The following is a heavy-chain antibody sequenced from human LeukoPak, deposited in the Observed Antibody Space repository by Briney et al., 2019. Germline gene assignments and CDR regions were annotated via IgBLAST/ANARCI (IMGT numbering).Heavy chain of an antibody. Sequence: QPGGSLRLSCAASGFTFSSYAMSWVRQAPGKGLEWVSRINSDGSSTSYADSVKGRFTISRDNAKNTLYLQMNSLRAEDTAVYYCATRILQSLDYWGQGTLVTVSS. CDR2: INSDGSST. D-gene: IGHD4-11*01. CDR1: GFTFSSYA. CDR3: ATRILQSLDY. J-gene: IGHJ4*02. V-gene: IGHV3-74*01.